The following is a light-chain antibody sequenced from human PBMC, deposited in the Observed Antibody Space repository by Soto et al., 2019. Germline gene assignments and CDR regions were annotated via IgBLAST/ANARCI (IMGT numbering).Light chain of an antibody. CDR1: QSVNNNY. V-gene: IGKV3-20*01. J-gene: IGKJ4*01. CDR3: QQYSSSLT. CDR2: RAS. Sequence: IVLTQSPRTLTLSPGEEATLSCRASQSVNNNYVAWYQQKRGQAPRPLVYRASTRATGIPDRFSGSGSVTCFTLTISRLEPEDSAMYYCQQYSSSLTFGGGTKVEIK.